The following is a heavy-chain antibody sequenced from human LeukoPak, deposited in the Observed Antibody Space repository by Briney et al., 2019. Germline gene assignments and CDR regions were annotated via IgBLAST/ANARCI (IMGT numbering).Heavy chain of an antibody. D-gene: IGHD6-19*01. V-gene: IGHV3-23*01. J-gene: IGHJ3*02. CDR3: ARDLGGTNAFDI. CDR1: GFSFSASA. CDR2: ISGSGGST. Sequence: GGSLRLSCAAPGFSFSASAMHWVRQAPGKGLEWVSAISGSGGSTYYADSVKGRFTISRDNAKNSLYLQMNSLRAEDTAVYYCARDLGGTNAFDIWGQGTMVTVSS.